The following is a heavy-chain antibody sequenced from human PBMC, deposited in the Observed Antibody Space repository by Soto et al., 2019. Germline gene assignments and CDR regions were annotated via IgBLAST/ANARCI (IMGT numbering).Heavy chain of an antibody. CDR2: IIPIFGTA. CDR1: GGTFSSYS. J-gene: IGHJ6*02. V-gene: IGHV1-69*13. Sequence: ASVNVSCKSSGGTFSSYSISWVRQAPGQGLECMGGIIPIFGTANYAQKFQGRVTITADESTSTAYMELSSLRSEDTAVYYCARGVTIFGVVILPAMGYYGMDVWGQGTTVTVSS. D-gene: IGHD3-3*01. CDR3: ARGVTIFGVVILPAMGYYGMDV.